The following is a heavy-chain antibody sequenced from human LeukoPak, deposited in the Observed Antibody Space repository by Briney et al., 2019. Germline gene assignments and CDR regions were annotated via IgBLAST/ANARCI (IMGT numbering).Heavy chain of an antibody. CDR2: ISSSSSTI. J-gene: IGHJ4*02. CDR1: GGSISSYY. Sequence: LSLTCTVSGGSISSYYWSWIRQPPGKGLEWVSYISSSSSTIYYVESVKGRFTISRDNAKNALYLQMNSLRAEDTAVYYCARAGGGYGYFDYWGQGTLVTVSS. V-gene: IGHV3-11*04. CDR3: ARAGGGYGYFDY. D-gene: IGHD3-22*01.